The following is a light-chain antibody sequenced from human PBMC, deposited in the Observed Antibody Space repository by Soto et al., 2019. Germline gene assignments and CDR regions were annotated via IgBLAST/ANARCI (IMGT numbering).Light chain of an antibody. Sequence: EIVMTQSPATLSVSPGERATLSCRVSQSVGSSYLAWYQQKPGQAPRFLIYAASSRATGIPDRFSGSGSGTDFTLTISRLEPEDFAVYYCQHYANSPWTFGQGTKVDIK. CDR2: AAS. J-gene: IGKJ1*01. V-gene: IGKV3-20*01. CDR1: QSVGSSY. CDR3: QHYANSPWT.